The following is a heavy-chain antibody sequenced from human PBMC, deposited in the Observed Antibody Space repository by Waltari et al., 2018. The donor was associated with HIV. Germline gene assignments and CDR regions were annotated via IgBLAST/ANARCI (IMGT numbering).Heavy chain of an antibody. CDR3: ARQVVAAAPDGGDR. Sequence: QVRLQESGPRLVKTSETLSLTCSVSGGSMDSESHYWGWIRQSPGKSLAWLATVHYSGNPYYRPSLESRVTISIEKSKNQFSLKVKSVTVADTAVYYCARQVVAAAPDGGDRWGQGILVTVSS. V-gene: IGHV4-39*01. J-gene: IGHJ5*02. CDR2: VHYSGNP. D-gene: IGHD6-13*01. CDR1: GGSMDSESHY.